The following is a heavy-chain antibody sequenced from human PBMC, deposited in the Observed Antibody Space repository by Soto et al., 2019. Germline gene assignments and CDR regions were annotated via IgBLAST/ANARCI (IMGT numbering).Heavy chain of an antibody. CDR2: ISGSGGST. J-gene: IGHJ4*02. D-gene: IGHD3-16*01. Sequence: EVQLLESGGGLVQPGGSLRLSCAASGFTFSSYAMSWVRQAPGKGLEWVSAISGSGGSTYYADSVKGRFTISRDNSKNTLYLQMNSLRAEDTAVYYCAKALGGWDLLSMDFDYWGQGTLVTVSS. CDR3: AKALGGWDLLSMDFDY. V-gene: IGHV3-23*01. CDR1: GFTFSSYA.